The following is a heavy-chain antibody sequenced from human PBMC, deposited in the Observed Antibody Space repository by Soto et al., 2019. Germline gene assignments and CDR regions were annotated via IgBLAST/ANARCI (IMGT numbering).Heavy chain of an antibody. CDR1: GYTFTSYA. CDR2: INAGNGNT. V-gene: IGHV1-3*01. Sequence: ASVKVSCKASGYTFTSYAMHWVRQAPGQRLEWMGWINAGNGNTKYSQKFQGRVTITRDTSASTAYMELSSLRSEDTAVYYCASIWFMGDTLAGHAFDSWGQGTMVTVSS. D-gene: IGHD3-10*01. CDR3: ASIWFMGDTLAGHAFDS. J-gene: IGHJ3*02.